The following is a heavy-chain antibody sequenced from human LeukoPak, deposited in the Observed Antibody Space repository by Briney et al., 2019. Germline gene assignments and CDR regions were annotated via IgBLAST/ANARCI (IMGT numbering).Heavy chain of an antibody. CDR1: GITLSNYG. CDR3: AKRGVVIRVILVGFHKEAYYFDS. J-gene: IGHJ4*02. V-gene: IGHV3-23*01. D-gene: IGHD3-22*01. CDR2: LSGSGGGT. Sequence: GGSLRLSCAVSGITLSNYGMSWVRQAPGKGLEWVAGLSGSGGGTNYADSVQGRFTISRDNPKNTLYLQMNSLRAEDTAVYFCAKRGVVIRVILVGFHKEAYYFDSWGQGALVTVSS.